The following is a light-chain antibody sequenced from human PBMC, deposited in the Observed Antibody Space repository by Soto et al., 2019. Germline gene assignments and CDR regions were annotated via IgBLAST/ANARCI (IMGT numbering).Light chain of an antibody. CDR2: EVT. J-gene: IGLJ1*01. CDR3: SSYTNINTRACV. CDR1: SGDIGSYNR. V-gene: IGLV2-14*01. Sequence: QSALTQPASVYGSPGQSITISCTGTSGDIGSYNRVSWYQQNPGKAPKLIIYEVTDRPSGVSNRFSGSKSGNTASLTISGLQAEDEAEYYCSSYTNINTRACVFGTGTKVTVL.